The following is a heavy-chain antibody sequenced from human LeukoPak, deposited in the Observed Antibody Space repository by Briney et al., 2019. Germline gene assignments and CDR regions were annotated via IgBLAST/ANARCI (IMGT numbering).Heavy chain of an antibody. V-gene: IGHV3-74*01. Sequence: PGGSLRLSCAASGFTSSNFWVHWVRQTPGKGLVWVSYINTDGSDINYADSVKGRFTISRDNAKNTVYLQMNSLRAEDTAVYCCVMGGSGFSTYYWGQGTLVTVSS. CDR3: VMGGSGFSTYY. D-gene: IGHD3-3*01. J-gene: IGHJ4*02. CDR2: INTDGSDI. CDR1: GFTSSNFW.